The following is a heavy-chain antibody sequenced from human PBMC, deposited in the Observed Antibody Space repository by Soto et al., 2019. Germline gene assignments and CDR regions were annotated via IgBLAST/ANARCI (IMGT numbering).Heavy chain of an antibody. D-gene: IGHD1-20*01. V-gene: IGHV2-70*13. J-gene: IGHJ6*02. CDR3: ARSIRGRRRFNGMGV. CDR1: GFSLTSPGMC. Sequence: SGPTLVNPTETLTLTCTFSGFSLTSPGMCVSWIRQSPGKALEWLALIERDDDDKYYSTSLKTRLTISKDTRKNQVVLTMANMEPADTATYYCARSIRGRRRFNGMGVWGRGSTVTVPS. CDR2: IERDDDDK.